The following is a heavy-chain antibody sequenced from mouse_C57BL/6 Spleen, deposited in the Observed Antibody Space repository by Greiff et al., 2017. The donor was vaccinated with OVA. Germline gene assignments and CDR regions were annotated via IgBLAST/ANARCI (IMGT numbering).Heavy chain of an antibody. J-gene: IGHJ2*01. CDR3: AREASYGSLYFDY. CDR2: IDPANGNT. D-gene: IGHD1-1*01. Sequence: VQLQQSVAELVRPGASVKLSCTASGFNIKNTYMPWVKQRPEQGLEWIGRIDPANGNTKYAPKFQGKATITADTSSNTAYLQLSSLTSEDTAIYYCAREASYGSLYFDYWGQGTTLTVSS. V-gene: IGHV14-3*01. CDR1: GFNIKNTY.